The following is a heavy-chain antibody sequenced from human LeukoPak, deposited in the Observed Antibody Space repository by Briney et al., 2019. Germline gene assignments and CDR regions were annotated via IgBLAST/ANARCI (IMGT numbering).Heavy chain of an antibody. CDR2: ISTSSSYI. CDR1: GCTFSSYS. CDR3: ASRQGFDY. V-gene: IGHV3-21*01. J-gene: IGHJ4*02. Sequence: TGGSLRLSCAASGCTFSSYSMNWVRQAPGKGLEWVSSISTSSSYIYYPDSVKGRFTISRDNAKNSLYLQMNSLRAEDTAVYYCASRQGFDYWGQGTLVTVSS.